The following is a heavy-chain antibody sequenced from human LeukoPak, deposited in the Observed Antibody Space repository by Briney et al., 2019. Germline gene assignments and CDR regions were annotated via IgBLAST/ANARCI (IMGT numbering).Heavy chain of an antibody. CDR3: ARYRDHYYGSGSYYLTPYGMDV. CDR2: IYPGGSDT. V-gene: IGHV5-51*01. Sequence: GESLKISCKGSGYSFTSYWIGWVRQMPGKGLEWMGIIYPGGSDTRYSPSFQGQVTISADKSIGTAYLQWSSLKASDTAMYYFARYRDHYYGSGSYYLTPYGMDVWGQGTTVTVSS. CDR1: GYSFTSYW. D-gene: IGHD3-10*01. J-gene: IGHJ6*02.